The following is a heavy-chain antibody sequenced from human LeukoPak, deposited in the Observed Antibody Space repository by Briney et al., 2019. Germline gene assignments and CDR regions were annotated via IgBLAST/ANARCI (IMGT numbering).Heavy chain of an antibody. D-gene: IGHD1-26*01. CDR3: ARANWEVGATRNHYYYFYYMDV. V-gene: IGHV1-2*02. Sequence: GASVKVSCKASGYTFTGYYMNWVRQAPGQGPEWMGWINPNSGATNYAQKFQGRVTMTRDTSITTVSMELSSLKSDDTAVYYCARANWEVGATRNHYYYFYYMDVWGKGTTVTISS. CDR1: GYTFTGYY. J-gene: IGHJ6*03. CDR2: INPNSGAT.